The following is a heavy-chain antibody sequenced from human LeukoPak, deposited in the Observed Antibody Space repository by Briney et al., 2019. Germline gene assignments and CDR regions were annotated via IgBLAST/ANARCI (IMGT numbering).Heavy chain of an antibody. J-gene: IGHJ4*02. CDR2: INHSGST. Sequence: PSEALSLTCAVYGGSFSGYYWSWIRQPPGKGLEWIGEINHSGSTNYNPSLKSRVTISVDTSKNQFSLKLSSVTAADTAVYYCARGDYYDSSGYYYFDYWGQATLVTVSS. V-gene: IGHV4-34*01. CDR3: ARGDYYDSSGYYYFDY. CDR1: GGSFSGYY. D-gene: IGHD3-22*01.